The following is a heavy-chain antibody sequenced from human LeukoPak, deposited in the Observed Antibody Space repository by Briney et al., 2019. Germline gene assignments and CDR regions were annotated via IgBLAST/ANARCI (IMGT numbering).Heavy chain of an antibody. CDR3: ARDHDFWSGEFDY. V-gene: IGHV3-21*01. J-gene: IGHJ4*02. CDR2: ISSSSSCI. Sequence: GGSLRLSCAASGFTFSSYSMNWVRQAPGKGLEWVSSISSSSSCIYYADSVKGRFTISRDNAKNSLYLQMSSLRAEDTAVYYCARDHDFWSGEFDYWGQGTLVTVSS. CDR1: GFTFSSYS. D-gene: IGHD3-3*01.